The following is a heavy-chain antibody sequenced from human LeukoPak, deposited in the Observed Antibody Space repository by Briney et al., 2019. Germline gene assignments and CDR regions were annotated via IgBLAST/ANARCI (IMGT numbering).Heavy chain of an antibody. CDR3: ARRAGGYSHPYDY. J-gene: IGHJ4*02. Sequence: GGSLRLSCAASGFNFSSSAMSWVRLTPGKGLEWVSGIGGSDGSTYYADSVKGRFTISRDNSKKTLYLQMNSLRAEDTAVYYCARRAGGYSHPYDYWGQGILVTVSS. V-gene: IGHV3-23*01. CDR2: IGGSDGST. CDR1: GFNFSSSA. D-gene: IGHD4-23*01.